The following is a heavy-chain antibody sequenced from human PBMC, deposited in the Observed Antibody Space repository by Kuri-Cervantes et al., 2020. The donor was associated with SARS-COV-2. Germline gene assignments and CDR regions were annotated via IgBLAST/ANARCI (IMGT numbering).Heavy chain of an antibody. D-gene: IGHD3-16*01. J-gene: IGHJ4*01. V-gene: IGHV3-7*03. CDR2: IKQDGNER. CDR1: GFNFNSFW. CDR3: ARLTDTHVYFDY. Sequence: GGSLRLSCVTSGFNFNSFWMSWVRQAPGKGLEWVANIKQDGNERRSVDSVEGRFTISRDNTKNSIYLQMNRLRPEGTAVYFCARLTDTHVYFDYWGRGTLVTVSS.